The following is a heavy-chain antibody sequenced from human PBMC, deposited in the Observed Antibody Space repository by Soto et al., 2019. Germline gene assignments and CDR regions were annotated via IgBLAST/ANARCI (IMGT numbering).Heavy chain of an antibody. CDR2: IYHSVST. CDR3: ARDVGYHYDGSSSCQCVL. J-gene: IGHJ6*01. D-gene: IGHD3-22*01. CDR1: GNSISTTNW. V-gene: IGHV4-4*02. Sequence: PSETLSLTCVVSGNSISTTNWWSWVRQSPGKGLEWMGEIYHSVSTNYNPSLKSRVTISVDKPKNQFSLKLCSVTAADTAVYYWARDVGYHYDGSSSCQCVLWGQGTTLT.